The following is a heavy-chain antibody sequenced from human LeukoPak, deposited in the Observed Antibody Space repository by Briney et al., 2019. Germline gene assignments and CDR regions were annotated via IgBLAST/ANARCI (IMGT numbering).Heavy chain of an antibody. CDR1: GGSISSYY. J-gene: IGHJ5*02. CDR2: IYYSGST. V-gene: IGHV4-59*12. D-gene: IGHD2-2*01. Sequence: SETLSLTCTVSGGSISSYYWSWIRQPPGKGLEWIGYIYYSGSTNYNPSLKSRVTMSVDTSKNQFSLKLSSVTAADTAVYYCARENGAIVVVPAAMEGWFDPWGQGTLVTVSS. CDR3: ARENGAIVVVPAAMEGWFDP.